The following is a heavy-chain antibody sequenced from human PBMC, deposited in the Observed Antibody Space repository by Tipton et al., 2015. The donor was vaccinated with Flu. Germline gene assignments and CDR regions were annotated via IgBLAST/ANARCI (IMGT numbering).Heavy chain of an antibody. V-gene: IGHV1-46*01. Sequence: QLVQSGAEVKKPGASVRISCTASGCTFTNYNMHWVRQAPGQGPEWMGIIYPAGGGTTYAQTFQGRVTLTRDKSTSTVYMELSSLRSEDTAFYYCARDRGFGAYTFDYWGQGTLVTVAS. CDR1: GCTFTNYN. CDR2: IYPAGGGT. J-gene: IGHJ4*02. CDR3: ARDRGFGAYTFDY. D-gene: IGHD3-10*01.